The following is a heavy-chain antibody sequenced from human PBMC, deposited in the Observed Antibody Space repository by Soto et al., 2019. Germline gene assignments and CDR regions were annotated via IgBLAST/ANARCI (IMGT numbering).Heavy chain of an antibody. J-gene: IGHJ4*02. Sequence: GASVKVSCKASGYTFTSYVMNWVRQAPGRGLEWMGWISPGNGNTKYSQKFQGRVTIERDTSASTAYMELSGLRSEDTAVYYCARGGYFDSSNYLAYCGLGTLVTVSS. CDR1: GYTFTSYV. D-gene: IGHD3-22*01. CDR2: ISPGNGNT. V-gene: IGHV1-3*01. CDR3: ARGGYFDSSNYLAY.